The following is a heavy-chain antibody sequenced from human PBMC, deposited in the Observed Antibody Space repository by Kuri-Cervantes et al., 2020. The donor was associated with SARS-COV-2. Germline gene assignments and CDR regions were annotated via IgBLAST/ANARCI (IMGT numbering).Heavy chain of an antibody. CDR3: ARETGSLAFDI. V-gene: IGHV3-33*01. CDR1: GFTFSSYG. CDR2: IWYDGSNK. D-gene: IGHD3-10*01. J-gene: IGHJ3*02. Sequence: GGSLRLSCAASGFTFSSYGMHWVRQAPGKGLEWVAVIWYDGSNKYYADSVKGRFTISRDNSKNTLYLQMNSLRAEDTAVYYCARETGSLAFDIWGQGTMVTVSS.